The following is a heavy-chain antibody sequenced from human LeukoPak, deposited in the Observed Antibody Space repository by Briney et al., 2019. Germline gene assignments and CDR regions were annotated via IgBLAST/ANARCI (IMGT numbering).Heavy chain of an antibody. CDR3: ARVSNTDTAMDPLDY. D-gene: IGHD5-18*01. CDR2: IYYSGST. J-gene: IGHJ4*02. V-gene: IGHV4-31*03. Sequence: SQTLSLTCTVSGGSISSGGYYWSWIRQHPGKGLEWIGYIYYSGSTYYNPSLKSRVTTSVDTSKNQFSLKLSSVTAADTAVYYCARVSNTDTAMDPLDYWGQGTLVTVSS. CDR1: GGSISSGGYY.